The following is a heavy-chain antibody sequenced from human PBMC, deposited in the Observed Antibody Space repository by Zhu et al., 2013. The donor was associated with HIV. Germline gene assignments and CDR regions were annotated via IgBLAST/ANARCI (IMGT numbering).Heavy chain of an antibody. CDR3: ARDREYYYDSSGYFLLEY. D-gene: IGHD3-22*01. J-gene: IGHJ4*02. CDR1: GGTFSSYA. V-gene: IGHV1-69*01. CDR2: IIPIFGTA. Sequence: VQLCSLGLSEKPGSSVKVSCKASGGTFSSYAISWVRQAPGQGLEWMGGIIPIFGTANYAQKFQGRVTITADESTSTAYMELSSLRSEDTAVYYCARDREYYYDSSGYFLLEYWGQGTLVTVSS.